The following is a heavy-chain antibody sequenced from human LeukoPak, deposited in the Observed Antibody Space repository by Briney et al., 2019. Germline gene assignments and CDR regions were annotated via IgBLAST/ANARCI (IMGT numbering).Heavy chain of an antibody. Sequence: ASVKVSCKASGYIFTDYYMHWVRQATGQGLEWMGWMNPNSGNTGYAQKFQGRVTITRNTSISTAYMELSSLRSEDTAVYYCARGRIAAAWMGNYYYMDVWGKGTTVTVSS. CDR3: ARGRIAAAWMGNYYYMDV. CDR2: MNPNSGNT. CDR1: GYIFTDYY. D-gene: IGHD6-13*01. J-gene: IGHJ6*03. V-gene: IGHV1-8*03.